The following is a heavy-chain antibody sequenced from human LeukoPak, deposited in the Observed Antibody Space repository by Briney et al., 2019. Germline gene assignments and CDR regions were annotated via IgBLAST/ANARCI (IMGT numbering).Heavy chain of an antibody. D-gene: IGHD6-13*01. Sequence: GGSLRLSCAASGFTFSSYSMNWVRQAPGKGLEWVSSISSSSYIYYADSVKGRFTISRDNAKNSLYLQMNSLRAEDTAVYYCARDLTGSSWLYYFDYWGQGTLVTVSS. CDR1: GFTFSSYS. V-gene: IGHV3-21*01. J-gene: IGHJ4*02. CDR3: ARDLTGSSWLYYFDY. CDR2: ISSSSYI.